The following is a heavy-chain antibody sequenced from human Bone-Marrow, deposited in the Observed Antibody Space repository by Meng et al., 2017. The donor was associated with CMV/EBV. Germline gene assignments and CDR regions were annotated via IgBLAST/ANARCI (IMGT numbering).Heavy chain of an antibody. V-gene: IGHV4-61*01. J-gene: IGHJ4*02. D-gene: IGHD5-12*01. CDR1: GGSVSSGSYY. CDR3: ARSPRRWLRLYYYDY. Sequence: GSLRLSCTVSGGSVSSGSYYWSWIRQPPGKGLEWIGEINHSGSTNYNPSLKSRVTISVDTSKNQFSLKLSSVTAADTAVYYCARSPRRWLRLYYYDYWGQGTLVTVSS. CDR2: INHSGST.